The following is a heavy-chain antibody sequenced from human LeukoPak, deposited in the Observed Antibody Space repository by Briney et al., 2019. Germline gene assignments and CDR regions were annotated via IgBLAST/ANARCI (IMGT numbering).Heavy chain of an antibody. Sequence: GGSLRLSCAASGFTFSSYAMHWVRQAPGKGLEWVAVISYDGSNKYYADSVKGRFTISRDNSKNTLYLQMNSLRAEDTAVYYCAKDRRQWLVRGLFVYSDYWGQGTLVTVSS. CDR3: AKDRRQWLVRGLFVYSDY. V-gene: IGHV3-30*18. J-gene: IGHJ4*02. CDR2: ISYDGSNK. D-gene: IGHD6-19*01. CDR1: GFTFSSYA.